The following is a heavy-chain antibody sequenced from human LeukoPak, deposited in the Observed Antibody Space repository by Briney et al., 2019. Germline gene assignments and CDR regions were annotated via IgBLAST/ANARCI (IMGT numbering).Heavy chain of an antibody. J-gene: IGHJ4*02. D-gene: IGHD6-13*01. V-gene: IGHV3-48*03. CDR2: ISSSGSTI. CDR1: GFTFSSYE. CDR3: ASPYNSRWYELCY. Sequence: PGGSLRLSCAASGFTFSSYEMNWVRQAPGKGLEWVSYISSSGSTIYYADSVKGRFTISRDNAKNSLYLQMNSLRAEDTAVYYCASPYNSRWYELCYWGQGTLVTVSS.